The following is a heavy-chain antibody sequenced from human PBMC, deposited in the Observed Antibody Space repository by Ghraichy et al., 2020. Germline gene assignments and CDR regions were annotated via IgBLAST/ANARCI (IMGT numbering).Heavy chain of an antibody. V-gene: IGHV7-4-1*02. J-gene: IGHJ4*02. CDR2: INTNTGNP. CDR3: ARASDSVVVIPATRRGPFDY. CDR1: GYTFTSYA. Sequence: ASVKVSCKASGYTFTSYAINWVRQAPGQGLEWMGWINTNTGNPTYAQGFAGRFVFSLDTSVSTAYLQISSLKPEDTAVYYCARASDSVVVIPATRRGPFDYWGQGTLVTVSS. D-gene: IGHD2-15*01.